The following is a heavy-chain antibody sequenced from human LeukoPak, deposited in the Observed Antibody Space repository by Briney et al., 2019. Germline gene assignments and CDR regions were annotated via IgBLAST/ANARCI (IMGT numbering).Heavy chain of an antibody. CDR3: TSLLMTTVTLG. CDR2: IYTSGST. D-gene: IGHD4-11*01. V-gene: IGHV4-4*07. Sequence: SETLSLTCTVSGGSISSYYWSWIRQPAGKGLEWIGRIYTSGSTNYNPSLKSRVTMSVDTSKNQFSLNLSSVTAADTAVYYCTSLLMTTVTLGWGQGTLVTVSS. J-gene: IGHJ4*02. CDR1: GGSISSYY.